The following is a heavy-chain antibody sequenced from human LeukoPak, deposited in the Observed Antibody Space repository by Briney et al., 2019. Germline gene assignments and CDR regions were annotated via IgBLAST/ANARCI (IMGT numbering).Heavy chain of an antibody. CDR2: IYYTGST. CDR3: ARHITSGYSSGWYDAFDI. J-gene: IGHJ3*02. V-gene: IGHV4-30-2*01. D-gene: IGHD6-19*01. Sequence: SETLSLTCTVSGGSISSGGYYWSWVRQPPGKGLEWIGYIYYTGSTYYNPSLKSRVTISVDRSKNQFSLKLNSVTAADTAVYYCARHITSGYSSGWYDAFDIWGQGTMVTVSS. CDR1: GGSISSGGYY.